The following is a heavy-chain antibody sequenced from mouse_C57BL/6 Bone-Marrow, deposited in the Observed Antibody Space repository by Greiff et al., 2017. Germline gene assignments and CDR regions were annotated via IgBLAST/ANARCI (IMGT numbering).Heavy chain of an antibody. Sequence: EVKLQESGPGLVKPSQSLSLTCSVTGYSITSGYYWNWIRQFPGNKLEWMGYISYDGSNNYNPSLKNRISITRDTSKNQFFLKLNSVTTEDTATYYCARTLTGYWGQGTTLTVSS. CDR3: ARTLTGY. CDR1: GYSITSGYY. V-gene: IGHV3-6*01. CDR2: ISYDGSN. J-gene: IGHJ2*01.